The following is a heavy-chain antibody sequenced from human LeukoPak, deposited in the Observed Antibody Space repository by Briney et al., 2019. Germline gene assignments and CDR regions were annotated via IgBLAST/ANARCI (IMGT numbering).Heavy chain of an antibody. CDR1: GGSISSYY. CDR2: IYYSGST. D-gene: IGHD5-12*01. CDR3: ARGLGYSGYDTRTIYYYYYGMDV. V-gene: IGHV4-59*01. J-gene: IGHJ6*02. Sequence: PSETLSLTCTVSGGSISSYYWSWIRQPPGKGLEWIGYIYYSGSTNYNPSLKSRVTISVDTSKNQFSLKLSSVTAADTAVYYCARGLGYSGYDTRTIYYYYYGMDVWGQGTTVTVSS.